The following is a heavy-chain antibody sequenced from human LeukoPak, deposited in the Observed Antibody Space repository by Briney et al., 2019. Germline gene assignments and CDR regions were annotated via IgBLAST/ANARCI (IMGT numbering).Heavy chain of an antibody. Sequence: QPGGSLRLSCAASGFTFSSYGMHWVRQAPGKGLEWVAFIRYDGSNKYYADSVKGRFTISRDNSKNTLYLQMNSLRAEDTAVYYCARFRYCSGGSCYYYFDYWGQGTLVTVSS. CDR1: GFTFSSYG. CDR2: IRYDGSNK. V-gene: IGHV3-30*02. D-gene: IGHD2-15*01. J-gene: IGHJ4*02. CDR3: ARFRYCSGGSCYYYFDY.